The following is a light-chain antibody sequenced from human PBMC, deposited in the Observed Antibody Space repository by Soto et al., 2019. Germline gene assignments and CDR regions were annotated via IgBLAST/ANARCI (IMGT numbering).Light chain of an antibody. V-gene: IGKV3-20*01. CDR1: QSVSSY. CDR3: HQYGRSPRT. Sequence: EIVLTQSPATLSLSPGERATLSCRASQSVSSYLAWYQQKPGQAPRLLIHGASNRAAGIPDRFSGSGSGTDFTLTISRLEPEDFAAYYCHQYGRSPRTFGQGTKVDIK. CDR2: GAS. J-gene: IGKJ1*01.